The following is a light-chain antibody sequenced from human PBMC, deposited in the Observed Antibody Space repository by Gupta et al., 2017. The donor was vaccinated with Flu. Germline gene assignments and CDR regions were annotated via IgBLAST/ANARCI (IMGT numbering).Light chain of an antibody. Sequence: DIVMTQSPLSLPVTPGEPASISCRSSQSLLHSNGYNYLDWYLQKPGQSPQLLIYLGSNRASGVPDRFSGSGSGTDFTLKISRVEAEDVEVYYCMQALQTPRTFGHGTKVDIK. J-gene: IGKJ3*01. CDR2: LGS. CDR3: MQALQTPRT. V-gene: IGKV2-28*01. CDR1: QSLLHSNGYNY.